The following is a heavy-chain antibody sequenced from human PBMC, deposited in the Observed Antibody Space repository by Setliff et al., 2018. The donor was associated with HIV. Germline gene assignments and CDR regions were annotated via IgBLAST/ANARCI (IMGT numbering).Heavy chain of an antibody. CDR3: ARNFWNGPPDYYYYGMDV. D-gene: IGHD3-3*01. J-gene: IGHJ6*02. Sequence: LSLTCIVSGDSISSYYWSWIRQPAGKGLEWIGRIYTSGTPNYNPSLKRRVTMSVDTSKNQFSLKLRSVTAADTAVYYCARNFWNGPPDYYYYGMDVWGQGTTVTVSS. CDR1: GDSISSYY. V-gene: IGHV4-4*07. CDR2: IYTSGTP.